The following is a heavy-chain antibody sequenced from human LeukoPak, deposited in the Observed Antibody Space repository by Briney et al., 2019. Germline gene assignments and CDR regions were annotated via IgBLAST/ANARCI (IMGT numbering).Heavy chain of an antibody. CDR3: AAPSGSYDSSGYYYPFDY. J-gene: IGHJ4*02. CDR1: GGSISSGGYS. V-gene: IGHV4-30-2*03. D-gene: IGHD3-22*01. Sequence: PSETLSLTCAVSGGSISSGGYSWSWIRQPPGKGLEWIGSIYYSGSTYYNPSLKSRVTISVDTSKNQFSLKLSSVTAADTAVYYCAAPSGSYDSSGYYYPFDYWGQGTLVTVSS. CDR2: IYYSGST.